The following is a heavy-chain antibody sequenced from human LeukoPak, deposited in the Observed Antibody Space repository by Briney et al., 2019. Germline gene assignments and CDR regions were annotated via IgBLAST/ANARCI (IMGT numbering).Heavy chain of an antibody. V-gene: IGHV1-46*01. D-gene: IGHD6-13*01. J-gene: IGHJ4*02. CDR3: ARFPASSSWYKGALFDY. CDR2: INPSGGST. Sequence: ASVKVSFKASGCTFTSYYMQWVRQAPGQGVEWMGIINPSGGSTSYAQKFQGRVTITRHTSTPTVYMELSSLRSEDTAVYYCARFPASSSWYKGALFDYWGQGTLVTVSS. CDR1: GCTFTSYY.